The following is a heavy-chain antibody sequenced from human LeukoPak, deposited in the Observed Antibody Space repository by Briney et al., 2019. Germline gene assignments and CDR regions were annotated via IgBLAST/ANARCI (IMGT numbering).Heavy chain of an antibody. J-gene: IGHJ4*02. CDR3: ARVRYSGYDWNFDY. D-gene: IGHD5-12*01. CDR1: GYSISSGYY. V-gene: IGHV4-38-2*01. Sequence: PSETLSLTCAVSGYSISSGYYWGWIRQPPGKGLEWIGSIHHSGSTYYNPSLKSRVTISLDMSKNKFSLKLSSVTAADTAVYYCARVRYSGYDWNFDYWDQGNLVTVSS. CDR2: IHHSGST.